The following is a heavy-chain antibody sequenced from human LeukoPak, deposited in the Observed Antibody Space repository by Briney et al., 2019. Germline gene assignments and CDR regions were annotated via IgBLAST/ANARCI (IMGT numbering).Heavy chain of an antibody. CDR2: INHSGST. Sequence: PSETLSLTCAVYGGSFSNYYWSWIRQPPGKGLEWIGEINHSGSTNYNPSLKSRLTISITTSKNQFSLKVTSVTASDTAMYYCVRDHVSPGLSNWFDPWGQGTLVTVSS. CDR3: VRDHVSPGLSNWFDP. CDR1: GGSFSNYY. D-gene: IGHD3-16*01. V-gene: IGHV4-34*01. J-gene: IGHJ5*02.